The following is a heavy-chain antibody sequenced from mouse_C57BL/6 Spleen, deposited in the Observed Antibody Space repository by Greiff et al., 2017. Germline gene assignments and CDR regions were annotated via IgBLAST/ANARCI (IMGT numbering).Heavy chain of an antibody. D-gene: IGHD1-1*01. CDR2: IRNKANGYTT. CDR3: ARYPSYYGSSDYYAMDY. CDR1: GFTFTDYY. V-gene: IGHV7-3*01. J-gene: IGHJ4*01. Sequence: EVNVVESGGGLVQPGGSLSLSCAASGFTFTDYYMSWVRQPPGKALEWLGFIRNKANGYTTEYSASVKGRFTISRDNSQSILYLQMNALRAEDSATYYCARYPSYYGSSDYYAMDYWGQGTSVTVSS.